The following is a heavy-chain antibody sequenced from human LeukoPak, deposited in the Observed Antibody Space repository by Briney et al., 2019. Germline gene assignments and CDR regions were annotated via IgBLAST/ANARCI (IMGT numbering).Heavy chain of an antibody. J-gene: IGHJ4*02. Sequence: GGSLRLSCAASGFTFSSYSMNWVRQSPGEGLEWVSSIGSSSSFIYYADSVKGRFTISRDNTKKSLYLQMNSLRAEDTAVYYCASPIATDGLDYWGQGTLVTVSS. V-gene: IGHV3-21*01. CDR2: IGSSSSFI. CDR3: ASPIATDGLDY. D-gene: IGHD6-13*01. CDR1: GFTFSSYS.